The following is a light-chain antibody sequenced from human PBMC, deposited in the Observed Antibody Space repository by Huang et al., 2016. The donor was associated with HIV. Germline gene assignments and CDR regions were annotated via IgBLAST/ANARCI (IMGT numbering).Light chain of an antibody. J-gene: IGKJ5*01. CDR3: MQGIHPVT. Sequence: DIVMTQTPLSLSVTPGQPASISCKSSQSLLRRDGKTYLYWYLQRPGQSPHLVIYDVSGRFSGVSDRCSGGGSGTDFTLKISRVEAEDVGVYYCMQGIHPVTFGQGTRLDIK. V-gene: IGKV2-29*02. CDR2: DVS. CDR1: QSLLRRDGKTY.